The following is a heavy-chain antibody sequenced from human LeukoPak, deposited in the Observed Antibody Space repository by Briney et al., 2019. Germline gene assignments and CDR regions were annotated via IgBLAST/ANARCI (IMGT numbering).Heavy chain of an antibody. V-gene: IGHV1-8*01. D-gene: IGHD1-1*01. Sequence: ASVKVSCKASGYTFTNYDINWVRQATGQGLEWMGWMSPNSGNTGYPQTFQGRVTMTRNTSTSTAFLELNSLTSEDTAVYYCARGVTTAPAGDYWGQGTPVTVSS. CDR1: GYTFTNYD. CDR2: MSPNSGNT. CDR3: ARGVTTAPAGDY. J-gene: IGHJ4*02.